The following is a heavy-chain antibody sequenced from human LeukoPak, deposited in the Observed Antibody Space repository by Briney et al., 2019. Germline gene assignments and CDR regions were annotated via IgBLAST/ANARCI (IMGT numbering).Heavy chain of an antibody. Sequence: ASVKVSCKASGGTFSSYAISWVRQAPGQGLEWMGRIIPILGIANYAQKFQGRVTITADKSTSTAYMELSSLRSEDTAVYYCARDYVKERATAEYWGQGTLVTVSS. CDR3: ARDYVKERATAEY. V-gene: IGHV1-69*04. CDR2: IIPILGIA. J-gene: IGHJ4*02. D-gene: IGHD1-26*01. CDR1: GGTFSSYA.